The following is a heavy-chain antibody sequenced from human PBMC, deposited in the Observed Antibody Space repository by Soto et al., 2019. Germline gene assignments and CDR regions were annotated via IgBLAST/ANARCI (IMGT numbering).Heavy chain of an antibody. CDR2: ISTYNDNT. J-gene: IGHJ6*02. Sequence: QVQLEQSGVEVKKPGASVKVTCKASGYTFHNFGISWVRQAPGQGLEWMGWISTYNDNTNYSQKCQGRVTMATDFSTSTASMELRNLRPADTAVYYCARLSNSGYHTHFYYGMDVWGQGTTVTVSS. CDR1: GYTFHNFG. V-gene: IGHV1-18*01. D-gene: IGHD5-12*01. CDR3: ARLSNSGYHTHFYYGMDV.